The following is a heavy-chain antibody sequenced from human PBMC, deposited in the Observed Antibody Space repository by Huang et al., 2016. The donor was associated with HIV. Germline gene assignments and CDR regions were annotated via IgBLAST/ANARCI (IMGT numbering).Heavy chain of an antibody. J-gene: IGHJ5*02. V-gene: IGHV1-69*01. CDR3: ARDRKYDNAWYWFDP. CDR1: GGTFRSYA. D-gene: IGHD1-1*01. Sequence: VQLVQSGAEVKKPGSSVRVSCEASGGTFRSYAINWVRQAPGQGREWMGGIIPIFGTPNYAQKFQGRVTITADESTSTAYMELSSLRSDDTAVYYCARDRKYDNAWYWFDPWGQGTLVTVSS. CDR2: IIPIFGTP.